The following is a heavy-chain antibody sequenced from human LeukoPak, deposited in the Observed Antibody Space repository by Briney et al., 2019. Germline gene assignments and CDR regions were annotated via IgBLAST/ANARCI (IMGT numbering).Heavy chain of an antibody. D-gene: IGHD3-3*01. Sequence: SQTLSLTCTVSGGSISSGGYYWSWIRQHPGKGLEWIGYIYYSGSTYYNPSLKSRVTISVDTSKNQFSLKLSSVTAADTAVYYCARGPVGVTIFGTYATTAQSTPDIWGQGTMVTVSS. CDR1: GGSISSGGYY. CDR2: IYYSGST. CDR3: ARGPVGVTIFGTYATTAQSTPDI. J-gene: IGHJ3*02. V-gene: IGHV4-31*03.